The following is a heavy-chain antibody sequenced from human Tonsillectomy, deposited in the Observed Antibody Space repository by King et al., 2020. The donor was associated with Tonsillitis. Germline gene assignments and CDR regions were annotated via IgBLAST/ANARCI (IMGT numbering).Heavy chain of an antibody. Sequence: QLVQSGAEVKKPGASVKVSCKASGYSFTSYGISWVRQAPGQGLEWMGWISAYNGNTNYAQKLQGRVTMTTDTSTSTAYMELRSLRSDDTAVYYCARGYCSSTSCLGAAFDIWGQGTMVTVSS. CDR3: ARGYCSSTSCLGAAFDI. CDR2: ISAYNGNT. CDR1: GYSFTSYG. J-gene: IGHJ3*02. V-gene: IGHV1-18*01. D-gene: IGHD2-2*01.